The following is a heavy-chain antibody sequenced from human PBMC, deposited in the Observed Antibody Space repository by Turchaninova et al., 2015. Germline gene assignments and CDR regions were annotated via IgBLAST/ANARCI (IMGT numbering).Heavy chain of an antibody. J-gene: IGHJ4*02. CDR1: GYPFTTYT. CDR3: ARDLGGLFDY. Sequence: QVQLVQSGAEVEKPGASVKVSCKTSGYPFTTYTITWVRQAPGQSLEWMGWIGGGNGDTRYSQKFQGKVTITRDTSASTAYMELNSLRFEDTAVYYCARDLGGLFDYWGQGTLVTVSS. D-gene: IGHD1-26*01. CDR2: IGGGNGDT. V-gene: IGHV1-3*01.